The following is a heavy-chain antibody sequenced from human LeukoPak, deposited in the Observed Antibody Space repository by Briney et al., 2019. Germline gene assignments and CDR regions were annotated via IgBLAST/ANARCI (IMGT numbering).Heavy chain of an antibody. D-gene: IGHD3-10*01. CDR1: GFSFSSHA. CDR3: AKDRCSYYGSGTYCPSDH. J-gene: IGHJ4*02. Sequence: GGSLRLSCAASGFSFSSHAMNWVRQAPGKGLVWVSSISGVGGSQYYADSVKGRFTISRDNSKKTLFLQMNSLRDEDSAVYYCAKDRCSYYGSGTYCPSDHWGRGTLVTVSS. V-gene: IGHV3-23*01. CDR2: ISGVGGSQ.